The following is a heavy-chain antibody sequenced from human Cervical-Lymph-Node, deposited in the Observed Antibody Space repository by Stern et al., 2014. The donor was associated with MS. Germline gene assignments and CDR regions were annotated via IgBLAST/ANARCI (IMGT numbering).Heavy chain of an antibody. CDR1: GFSLTTTGMC. Sequence: QVTLKESGPALVKPTQTLTLTCTFSGFSLTTTGMCVTWIRQPPGKGLEWLVLIDWDGDKYYSTSLRPRLTISQHTSKSQVVLTMTNMDPVDTATYFCARTPGQTNTWGLDYWGQGALVTVSS. CDR2: IDWDGDK. V-gene: IGHV2-70*01. D-gene: IGHD7-27*01. J-gene: IGHJ4*02. CDR3: ARTPGQTNTWGLDY.